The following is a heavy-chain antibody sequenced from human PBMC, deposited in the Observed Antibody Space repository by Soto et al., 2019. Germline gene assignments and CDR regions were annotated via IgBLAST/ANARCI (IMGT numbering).Heavy chain of an antibody. J-gene: IGHJ6*03. D-gene: IGHD7-27*01. CDR1: GGSISSYY. CDR3: ARVGTRSLNYSYYIDV. Sequence: SETLSLTCTGSGGSISSYYCSRIRQPPGKGLEWIGYIYYSGSTNYNPSLKSRVTISVDTSKNQFSLKLSSVTAADTAVYYCARVGTRSLNYSYYIDVRAQRTTVTVS. V-gene: IGHV4-59*08. CDR2: IYYSGST.